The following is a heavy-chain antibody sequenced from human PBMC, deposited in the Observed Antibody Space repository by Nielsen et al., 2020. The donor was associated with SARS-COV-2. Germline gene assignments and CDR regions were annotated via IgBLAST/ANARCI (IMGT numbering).Heavy chain of an antibody. J-gene: IGHJ4*02. D-gene: IGHD3-10*02. CDR1: GFTFSSYG. Sequence: GESLKISCAASGFTFSSYGMHWVCQAPGKGLEWVAVISYDGSNKYYADSVKGRFTISRDNSKNTLYLQMNSLRAEDTAVYYCAKEGRRDVLDYWGQGTLVTVSS. CDR3: AKEGRRDVLDY. V-gene: IGHV3-30*18. CDR2: ISYDGSNK.